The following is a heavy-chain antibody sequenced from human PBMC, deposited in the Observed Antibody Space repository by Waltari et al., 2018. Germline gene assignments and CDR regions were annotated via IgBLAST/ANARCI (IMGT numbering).Heavy chain of an antibody. CDR3: ARYYYDSSGYNYYYYYGMDV. D-gene: IGHD3-22*01. V-gene: IGHV1-69*01. CDR1: GGTFSSYA. CDR2: IIPIFGTA. J-gene: IGHJ6*02. Sequence: QVQLVQSGAEVKKPGSSVKVSCQASGGTFSSYAISWVRQAPGPGLAWMGGIIPIFGTANYAQKFQGRVTITADESTSTAYMELSSLRSEDTAVYYCARYYYDSSGYNYYYYYGMDVWGQGTTVTVSS.